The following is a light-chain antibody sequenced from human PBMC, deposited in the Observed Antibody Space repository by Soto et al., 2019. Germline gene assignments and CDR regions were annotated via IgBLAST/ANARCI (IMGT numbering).Light chain of an antibody. J-gene: IGKJ1*01. CDR2: DAS. Sequence: EIVLTQSPATLSLSPGERATLSCGASQSVSSSYLAWYQQKPGQAPRLLIYDASTRATGIPVRFSGSGSGTEFTLTISSLQSEDFGVYYCQQNKDWPGTFGQGTKVDIK. V-gene: IGKV3D-20*02. CDR3: QQNKDWPGT. CDR1: QSVSSSY.